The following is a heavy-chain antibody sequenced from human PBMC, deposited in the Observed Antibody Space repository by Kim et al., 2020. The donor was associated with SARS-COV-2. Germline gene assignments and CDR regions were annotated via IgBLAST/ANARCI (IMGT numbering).Heavy chain of an antibody. CDR2: ISSSSSYI. J-gene: IGHJ4*02. CDR1: GFTFSSYS. D-gene: IGHD2-15*01. V-gene: IGHV3-21*01. CDR3: ARDLIRSVVVYYFDY. Sequence: WGSLRLSCAASGFTFSSYSMNWGRQAPGKGLELVSSISSSSSYIYYEDSVQGRFTISRDNAKNSLYLQMNSLIAEDTAVYYCARDLIRSVVVYYFDYWGQGTLVTVSS.